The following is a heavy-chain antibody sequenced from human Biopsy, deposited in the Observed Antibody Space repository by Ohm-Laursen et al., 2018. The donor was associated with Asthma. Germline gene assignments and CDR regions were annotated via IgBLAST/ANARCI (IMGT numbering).Heavy chain of an antibody. CDR2: ISVYNGNT. Sequence: ASVKVSCKASGYTFNSAGITWVRQAPGQGLEWMGWISVYNGNTKVAQKLQDRVTMITDTSTSTAYMELRSLRSYGTAVYFCARAVDYSHYYGIDVWGQGTTVTVS. V-gene: IGHV1-18*01. J-gene: IGHJ6*02. D-gene: IGHD3-10*01. CDR1: GYTFNSAG. CDR3: ARAVDYSHYYGIDV.